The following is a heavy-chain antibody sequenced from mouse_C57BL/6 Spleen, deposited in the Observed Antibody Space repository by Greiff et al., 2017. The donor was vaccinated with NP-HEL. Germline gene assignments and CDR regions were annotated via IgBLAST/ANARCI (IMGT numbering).Heavy chain of an antibody. V-gene: IGHV1-82*01. Sequence: QVQLKQSGPELVKPGASVKISCKASGYAFSSSWMNWVKQRPGKGLEWIGRIYPGDGDTNYNGKFKGKATLTADKSSSTAYMQLSSLTSEDSAVYFCARLSPYYYAMDYWGQGTSVTVSS. CDR2: IYPGDGDT. CDR1: GYAFSSSW. J-gene: IGHJ4*01. CDR3: ARLSPYYYAMDY.